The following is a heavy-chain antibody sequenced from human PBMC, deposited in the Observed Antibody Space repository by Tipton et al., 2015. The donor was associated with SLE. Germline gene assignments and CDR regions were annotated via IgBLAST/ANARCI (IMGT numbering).Heavy chain of an antibody. CDR2: INHSGST. J-gene: IGHJ3*02. Sequence: TLSLTCAVYGGSFSGYYWSWIRQPPGKGLEWIGEINHSGSTNYNPSLKSRVTISVDTSKNQFSLKLSSVTAADTAVYYCASARVGATDAFDIWGQGTMVTVSS. V-gene: IGHV4-34*01. D-gene: IGHD1-26*01. CDR1: GGSFSGYY. CDR3: ASARVGATDAFDI.